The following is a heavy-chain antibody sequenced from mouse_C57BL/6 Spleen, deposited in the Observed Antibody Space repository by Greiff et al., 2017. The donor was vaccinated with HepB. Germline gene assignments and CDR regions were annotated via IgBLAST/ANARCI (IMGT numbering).Heavy chain of an antibody. Sequence: EVQLQQSVAELVRPGASVKLSCTASGFNIKNTYMHWVKQRPEQGLEWIGRIDPANGNTKYAPKFQGKATITADTSSNTAYLQLSSLTSEDTAIYYCAQSDSSGYDWFAYWGQGTLVTVSA. V-gene: IGHV14-3*01. CDR2: IDPANGNT. J-gene: IGHJ3*01. CDR1: GFNIKNTY. D-gene: IGHD3-2*02. CDR3: AQSDSSGYDWFAY.